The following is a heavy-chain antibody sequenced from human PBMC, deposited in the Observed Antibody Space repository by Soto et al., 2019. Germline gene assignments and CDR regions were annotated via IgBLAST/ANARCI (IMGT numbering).Heavy chain of an antibody. Sequence: QAQLVQSGAEVKKPGASVNVSCKASGYTFTGYYMHWVRQAPGQGLEWMGWINPNSGGTNYAQKFQGRVTMTRDTSISTAYMELSRLRSDDTAVYYWARAPTIAAAGVVVWFDPWGQGTLVTVSS. D-gene: IGHD6-13*01. CDR2: INPNSGGT. J-gene: IGHJ5*02. CDR3: ARAPTIAAAGVVVWFDP. V-gene: IGHV1-2*02. CDR1: GYTFTGYY.